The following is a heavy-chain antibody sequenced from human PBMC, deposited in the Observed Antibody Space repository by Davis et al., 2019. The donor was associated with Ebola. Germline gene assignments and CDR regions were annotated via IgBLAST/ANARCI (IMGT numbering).Heavy chain of an antibody. Sequence: LRLSCAVSGGSISSGGNSWSWIRQPPGKGLEWIGYIYNSGSTYYNPSLMSRVSISVDTSTNQLSLQLNSVTPEDTAVYYCVRGWGRSGLDVWGQGTTVTVSS. CDR2: IYNSGST. V-gene: IGHV4-30-4*07. CDR3: VRGWGRSGLDV. CDR1: GGSISSGGNS. D-gene: IGHD3-16*01. J-gene: IGHJ6*02.